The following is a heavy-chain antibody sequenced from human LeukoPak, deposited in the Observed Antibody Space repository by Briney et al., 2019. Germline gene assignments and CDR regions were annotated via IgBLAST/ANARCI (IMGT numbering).Heavy chain of an antibody. CDR2: IIPIFGTA. J-gene: IGHJ4*02. V-gene: IGHV1-69*13. D-gene: IGHD2-15*01. CDR1: GGTFSSYA. CDR3: ARESVCSGGSCYSFDY. Sequence: GASVKVSCKASGGTFSSYAISWVRQAPGQGLEWMGGIIPIFGTANYAQKFQGRVTITADESTSTAYMELSSLRSEDTAVYYCARESVCSGGSCYSFDYWGQGTLVTVPS.